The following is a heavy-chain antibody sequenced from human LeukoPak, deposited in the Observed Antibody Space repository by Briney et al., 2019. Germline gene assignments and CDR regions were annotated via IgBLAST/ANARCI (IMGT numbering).Heavy chain of an antibody. CDR2: IYSSGST. CDR1: GGSISSYY. Sequence: SEILSLTCTVSGGSISSYYWSWIRQPPGKGLEWIGYIYSSGSTNYNPSLKSRVTISVDTSKNQFSLKLTSVTAADTAVYYCARAPDTVKNRGWFDPWGQGTLVTVSS. D-gene: IGHD4-11*01. J-gene: IGHJ5*02. V-gene: IGHV4-59*01. CDR3: ARAPDTVKNRGWFDP.